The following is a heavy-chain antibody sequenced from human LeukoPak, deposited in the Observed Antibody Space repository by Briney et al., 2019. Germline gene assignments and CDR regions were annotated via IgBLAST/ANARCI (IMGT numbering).Heavy chain of an antibody. J-gene: IGHJ4*02. Sequence: GGSLRLSCAASGFTFSTYWMHWVRQSPGKGLVWVSRINSDGSSTSYADSVKGRFTISRDNAKNSLYLQMNSLRAEDTAVYYCARDSYGGNVDYWGQGTLVTVSS. D-gene: IGHD4-23*01. CDR1: GFTFSTYW. CDR2: INSDGSST. V-gene: IGHV3-74*01. CDR3: ARDSYGGNVDY.